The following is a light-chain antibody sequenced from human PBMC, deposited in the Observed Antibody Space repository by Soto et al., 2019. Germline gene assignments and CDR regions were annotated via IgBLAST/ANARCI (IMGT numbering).Light chain of an antibody. CDR2: EVT. CDR3: SSYAGGKNFYV. Sequence: QSALTQPPSASGSPGQTVTISCTGTSSDVGGYDYVSWYQQHPGEAPKLIIYEVTKRPSGVPDRFSGSKSGNTASLTVSGLQVEDEADYHCSSYAGGKNFYVFGTGTKVTVL. CDR1: SSDVGGYDY. J-gene: IGLJ1*01. V-gene: IGLV2-8*01.